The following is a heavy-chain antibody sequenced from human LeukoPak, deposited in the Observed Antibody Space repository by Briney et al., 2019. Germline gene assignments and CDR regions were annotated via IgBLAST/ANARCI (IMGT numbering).Heavy chain of an antibody. Sequence: ASVKVSCKASGYTFTSYGISWVRQAPGQGLEWMGWISAYNGNTNYAQKLQGRVTMTTDTSTSTAYMELRSLRSDDTAVYYCARGYSSGWTRCDFDYWGQGTLDTVSS. CDR1: GYTFTSYG. CDR2: ISAYNGNT. D-gene: IGHD6-19*01. CDR3: ARGYSSGWTRCDFDY. J-gene: IGHJ4*02. V-gene: IGHV1-18*01.